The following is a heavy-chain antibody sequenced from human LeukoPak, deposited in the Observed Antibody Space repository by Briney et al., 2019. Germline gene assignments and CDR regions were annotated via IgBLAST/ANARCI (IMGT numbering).Heavy chain of an antibody. J-gene: IGHJ4*02. CDR1: GFTFSSYA. V-gene: IGHV3-23*01. CDR2: ISGSGST. D-gene: IGHD5-18*01. CDR3: AKDVDTAMENPYFDY. Sequence: GGSLRLSCAASGFTFSSYAMSWVRQAPGKRLEWVSTISGSGSTYYADSVKGRFTISRDNSKNTLYLQMNSLRAEDTAVYYCAKDVDTAMENPYFDYWGQGTLVTVSS.